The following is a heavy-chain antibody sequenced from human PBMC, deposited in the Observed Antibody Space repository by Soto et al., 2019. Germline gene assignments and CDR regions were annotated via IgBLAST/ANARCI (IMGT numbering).Heavy chain of an antibody. D-gene: IGHD6-19*01. CDR3: SHIVVAGLGYYFDY. Sequence: QITLKASGPTLVKLTQTLTLTCTFSAFSLITTSVSVGWIRQPPGTALEWLSLIYWDDDKRYSPFLKSRLTITKDTSKNQVVLTMTNMAPVDTATYYCSHIVVAGLGYYFDYWGQGTLVTVSS. CDR1: AFSLITTSVS. V-gene: IGHV2-5*02. J-gene: IGHJ4*02. CDR2: IYWDDDK.